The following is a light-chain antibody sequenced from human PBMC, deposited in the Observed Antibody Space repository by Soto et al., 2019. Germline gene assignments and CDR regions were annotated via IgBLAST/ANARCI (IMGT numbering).Light chain of an antibody. V-gene: IGLV1-44*01. CDR2: RNN. J-gene: IGLJ2*01. CDR1: SSNIGTNT. CDR3: AAWDDSLNGVV. Sequence: QSVLTQPPSASGTPGQRVTVSRSGSSSNIGTNTVIWYQQLPGTAPKLLIYRNNQRPSGVPDRFSGSKSGTSASLAISGLLSEDEADYYCAAWDDSLNGVVFGGGTKLTVL.